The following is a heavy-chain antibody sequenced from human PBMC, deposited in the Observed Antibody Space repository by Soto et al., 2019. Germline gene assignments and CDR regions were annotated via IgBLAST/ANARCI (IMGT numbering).Heavy chain of an antibody. D-gene: IGHD3-16*01. J-gene: IGHJ4*02. Sequence: SETLSLTCSVSGYLISSGYYWGWVRQTPGKGLEWLGSIEYSGRTYKNPSLKSRVSASVDLSKNQFSLNLRSVTAADTAVYFPARDMSRAYDSYYFEYWGQGTLVTVS. CDR1: GYLISSGYY. CDR2: IEYSGRT. V-gene: IGHV4-38-2*02. CDR3: ARDMSRAYDSYYFEY.